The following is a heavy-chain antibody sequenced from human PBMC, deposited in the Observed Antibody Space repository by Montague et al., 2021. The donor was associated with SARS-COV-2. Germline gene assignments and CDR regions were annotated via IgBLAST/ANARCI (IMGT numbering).Heavy chain of an antibody. CDR1: AGAAFIFNIHG. J-gene: IGHJ4*02. Sequence: SLRLSCAASAGAAFIFNIHGIHRVRQAPGKGLEWVAVMGSDGSTPYYADSVKGRYTVSRDNTKNTVFLHMNNVGAEDTAVCFCAKEISQHVGDWCFDYWGQGTLVTVSS. D-gene: IGHD2-21*02. CDR2: MGSDGSTP. V-gene: IGHV3-30*18. CDR3: AKEISQHVGDWCFDY.